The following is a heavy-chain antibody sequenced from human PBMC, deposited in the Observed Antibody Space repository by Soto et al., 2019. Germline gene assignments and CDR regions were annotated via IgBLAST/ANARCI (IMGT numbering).Heavy chain of an antibody. CDR2: MSYSGDLR. D-gene: IGHD6-19*01. CDR3: ATAATSTSGWYYFDY. Sequence: GGSLRLSYGASGGTLSTLAKGGGRQVPGKGLEWVSVMSYSGDLRYYADSVEGRFTISRDNSKNTLFLQMDSLRADDTAVYYCATAATSTSGWYYFDYWGQG. CDR1: GGTLSTLA. J-gene: IGHJ4*02. V-gene: IGHV3-23*01.